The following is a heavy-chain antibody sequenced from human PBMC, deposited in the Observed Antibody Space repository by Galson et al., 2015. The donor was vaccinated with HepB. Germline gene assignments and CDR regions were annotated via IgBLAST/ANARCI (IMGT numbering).Heavy chain of an antibody. CDR1: GFTFTNFA. Sequence: SLRLSCAASGFTFTNFAMHWVRQAPGKGLEWLAYDGHSGDSYADSVKGRFTISRDISKNTLSLEINTVRLEDTAVYYCARGPLRYLDYWGQGTPVTVSS. V-gene: IGHV3-30*07. CDR2: YDGHSGD. CDR3: ARGPLRYLDY. J-gene: IGHJ4*02. D-gene: IGHD5-12*01.